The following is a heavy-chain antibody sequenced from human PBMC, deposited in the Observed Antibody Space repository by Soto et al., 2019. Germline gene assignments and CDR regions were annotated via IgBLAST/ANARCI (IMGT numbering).Heavy chain of an antibody. CDR1: GFTFSSYA. V-gene: IGHV3-23*01. J-gene: IGHJ5*02. Sequence: LRLSCAASGFTFSSYAMSWVRQAPGKGLEWVSDISGSGGSTYYADSVKGRFTISRDNSKNTLYLQMNSLRAEDTAVYYCAKERDIVVVPAAIEDNWFDPWGQGTLVTVSS. D-gene: IGHD2-2*01. CDR2: ISGSGGST. CDR3: AKERDIVVVPAAIEDNWFDP.